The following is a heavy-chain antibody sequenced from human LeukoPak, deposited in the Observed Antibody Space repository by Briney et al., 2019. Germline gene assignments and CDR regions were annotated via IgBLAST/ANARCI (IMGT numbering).Heavy chain of an antibody. J-gene: IGHJ2*01. CDR1: GGSISDDN. V-gene: IGHV4-59*01. Sequence: SETLSLTCTISGGSISDDNWSWIRQPPGKGLEWLGYIDHRGNTSYSPSLKSRVTISADTSKNQFSLQLNSMTAADTAVYFCARLREGDFVPCWYFNLWGRGTLVTVSS. D-gene: IGHD2-21*01. CDR3: ARLREGDFVPCWYFNL. CDR2: IDHRGNT.